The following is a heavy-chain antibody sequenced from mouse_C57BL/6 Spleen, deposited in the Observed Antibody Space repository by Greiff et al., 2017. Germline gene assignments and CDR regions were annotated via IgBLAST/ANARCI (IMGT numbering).Heavy chain of an antibody. Sequence: QVHVKQPGAELVKPGASVQLSCKASGYTFPSYWMHWVKQRPGRGLAGIGRIEPNSGGTKYNEKFKGKGTLSVDKRASTAYIQLHNLTSEDSAVDYCARSPYYYGSSYFYYWGQGGTRTVAS. J-gene: IGHJ2*01. V-gene: IGHV1-72*01. CDR3: ARSPYYYGSSYFYY. CDR1: GYTFPSYW. D-gene: IGHD1-1*01. CDR2: IEPNSGGT.